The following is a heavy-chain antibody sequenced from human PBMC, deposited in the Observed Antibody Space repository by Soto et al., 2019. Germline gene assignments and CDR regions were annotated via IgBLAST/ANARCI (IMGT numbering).Heavy chain of an antibody. Sequence: GASVKVSCKASGYTFTSYPIHWVRQAPGQRLEWMGWINAGNGNAKYSQKFQGRITLTRDTSTSTAYMELRSLRSDDTAVYYCARDLPMVRGVTAYNWFDPWGQGTLVTVSS. CDR2: INAGNGNA. D-gene: IGHD3-10*01. CDR1: GYTFTSYP. J-gene: IGHJ5*02. CDR3: ARDLPMVRGVTAYNWFDP. V-gene: IGHV1-3*01.